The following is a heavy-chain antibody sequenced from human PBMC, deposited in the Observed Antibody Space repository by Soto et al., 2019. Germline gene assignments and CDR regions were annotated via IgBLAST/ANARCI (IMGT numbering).Heavy chain of an antibody. J-gene: IGHJ4*02. Sequence: SVKVSCKASGYTFTSYGISWVRQAPGQGLEWMGWISAYNGNTNYAQKLQGRVTMTTDTSTSTAYMELRSLRSDDTAVYYCARVDTSRSSGYYGSFDYWGQGTLVTVSS. V-gene: IGHV1-18*01. CDR3: ARVDTSRSSGYYGSFDY. CDR2: ISAYNGNT. CDR1: GYTFTSYG. D-gene: IGHD3-22*01.